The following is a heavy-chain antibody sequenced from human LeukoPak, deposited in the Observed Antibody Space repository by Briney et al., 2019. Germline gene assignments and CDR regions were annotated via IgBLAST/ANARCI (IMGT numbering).Heavy chain of an antibody. V-gene: IGHV3-20*04. CDR2: TNWNGGST. D-gene: IGHD3-16*01. CDR1: GFKFDDYG. Sequence: GGSLRLSCAASGFKFDDYGVSWVRQAPGKGLEWVSGTNWNGGSTGYTDSVKGRFTISRDNAKNSLYLQMNGLRADDTAFYYCARDWGSAIWGQGTLVTVSS. CDR3: ARDWGSAI. J-gene: IGHJ4*02.